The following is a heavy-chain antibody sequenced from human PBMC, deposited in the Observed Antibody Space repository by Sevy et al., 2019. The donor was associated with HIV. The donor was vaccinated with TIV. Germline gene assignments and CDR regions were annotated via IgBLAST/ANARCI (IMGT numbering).Heavy chain of an antibody. V-gene: IGHV3-48*03. CDR3: ARDCSSTSCLWGMDV. D-gene: IGHD2-2*01. CDR1: GFTFSSYE. CDR2: ISNSGTTI. J-gene: IGHJ6*02. Sequence: GGSLRLSCAASGFTFSSYEMNWVRQAPGKGLEWVSYISNSGTTISYSDSVRGRFTISRDNTRNSLYLQMNSLRAEDTAVYYCARDCSSTSCLWGMDVWGQGTTVTVSS.